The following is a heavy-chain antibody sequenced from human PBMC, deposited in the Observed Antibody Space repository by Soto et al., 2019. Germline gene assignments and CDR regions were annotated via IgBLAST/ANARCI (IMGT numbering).Heavy chain of an antibody. CDR2: IYPGDSDT. CDR3: ARRASSTWALDY. V-gene: IGHV5-51*01. CDR1: GYSFATYL. J-gene: IGHJ4*02. D-gene: IGHD2-2*01. Sequence: EVQLVQSGAEVKKPGESLKISCKGSGYSFATYLIAWVRQMPGKGLEWMGIIYPGDSDTRYSPSFQGQVTISVDKSISTAYLQWTSLKASDTAMYSCARRASSTWALDYWGQGTLVTVSS.